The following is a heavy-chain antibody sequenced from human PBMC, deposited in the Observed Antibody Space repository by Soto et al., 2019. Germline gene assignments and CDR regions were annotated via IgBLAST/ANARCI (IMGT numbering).Heavy chain of an antibody. CDR2: IYPGDSDT. CDR1: GYTFTNYW. V-gene: IGHV5-51*01. Sequence: GESLKISCKGSGYTFTNYWIGWVRQMPGKGLEWMGIIYPGDSDTRYSPSFQGQVTISADKSITTAYLQWSSLKASDTAMYYCARPGPAAMVGPFDYWGQGTLGTVSS. D-gene: IGHD2-2*01. J-gene: IGHJ4*02. CDR3: ARPGPAAMVGPFDY.